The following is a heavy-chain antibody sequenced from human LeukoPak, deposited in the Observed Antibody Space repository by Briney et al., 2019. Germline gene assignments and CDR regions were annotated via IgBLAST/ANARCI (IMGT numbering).Heavy chain of an antibody. J-gene: IGHJ5*02. D-gene: IGHD1-1*01. CDR1: GGSISSSYY. CDR2: IYYSGST. Sequence: SETLSLTCTVSGGSISSSYYWGWIRQPPGKWLEWIGSIYYSGSTYYNPSLKSRVTISVDTSKNQFSLKLRSVTAADTAVYYCARVPGGALNWFDPWGQGTLVTVSS. V-gene: IGHV4-39*01. CDR3: ARVPGGALNWFDP.